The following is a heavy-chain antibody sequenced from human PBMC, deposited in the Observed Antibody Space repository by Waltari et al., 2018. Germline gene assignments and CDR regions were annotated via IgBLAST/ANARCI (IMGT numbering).Heavy chain of an antibody. J-gene: IGHJ3*02. CDR2: NYHSGGT. CDR3: ARLPGKHAFEI. Sequence: QVQLQESGPGLVKPSETLSLTCAVSGYSISSGYYWGWIRQPPGQGLEWIWSNYHSGGTYYNPALKRRVTISVETSKNQVSLKLSSVTAADTAVYYCARLPGKHAFEIWGQGTMVTGSS. V-gene: IGHV4-38-2*01. CDR1: GYSISSGYY.